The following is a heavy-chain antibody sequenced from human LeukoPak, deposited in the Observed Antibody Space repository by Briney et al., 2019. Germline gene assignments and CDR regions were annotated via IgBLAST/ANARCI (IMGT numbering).Heavy chain of an antibody. CDR3: AKDKSRSSWFDP. Sequence: PGGSLRLSCAASGFTFSSYWMSWVRQAPGKGLEWVANIKQDGSEKYYVDSVKGRFTISRDNSKNTLYLQMNSLRAEDTAVYYCAKDKSRSSWFDPWGQGTLVTVSS. D-gene: IGHD6-6*01. CDR2: IKQDGSEK. V-gene: IGHV3-7*01. J-gene: IGHJ5*02. CDR1: GFTFSSYW.